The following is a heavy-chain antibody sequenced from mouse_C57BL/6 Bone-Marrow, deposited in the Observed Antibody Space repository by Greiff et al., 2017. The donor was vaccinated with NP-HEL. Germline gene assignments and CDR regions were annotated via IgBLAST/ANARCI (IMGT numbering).Heavy chain of an antibody. Sequence: DVMLVESGEGLVKPGGSLKLSCAASGFTFSSYAMSWVRQTPEKRLEWVAYISSGGDYIYYADTVKGRFTISRDNARNTLYLQMSSLKSEDTAMYYCTREEDDYGSLDYWGQGTTLTVSS. D-gene: IGHD1-1*01. J-gene: IGHJ2*01. CDR1: GFTFSSYA. V-gene: IGHV5-9-1*02. CDR3: TREEDDYGSLDY. CDR2: ISSGGDYI.